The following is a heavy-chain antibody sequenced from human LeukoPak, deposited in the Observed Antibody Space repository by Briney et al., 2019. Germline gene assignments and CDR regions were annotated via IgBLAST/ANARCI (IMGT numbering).Heavy chain of an antibody. CDR3: ARLSIAAAEYYFDY. J-gene: IGHJ4*02. Sequence: SETLSLTCAVSGGSISSSNWWSWVRQPPGKGLEWIGEIYHSGSTNYNPSLKSRVTISVDKSKNQFSLELSSVTAADTAVYYCARLSIAAAEYYFDYWGQGTLVTVSS. D-gene: IGHD6-13*01. CDR1: GGSISSSNW. CDR2: IYHSGST. V-gene: IGHV4-4*02.